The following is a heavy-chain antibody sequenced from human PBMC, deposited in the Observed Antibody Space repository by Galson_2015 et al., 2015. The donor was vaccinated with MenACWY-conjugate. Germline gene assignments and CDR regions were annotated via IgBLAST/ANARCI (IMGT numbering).Heavy chain of an antibody. CDR3: ARLGGNYRTTSHCDY. D-gene: IGHD1-26*01. CDR1: GFTFSTHW. CDR2: INSDGRST. V-gene: IGHV3-74*01. Sequence: SLRLSCAASGFTFSTHWMHWVRQAPGKGLVWVSRINSDGRSTSYADSVKGRFTISRDNAKNTLYLQMNSLRAEDTAVYYCARLGGNYRTTSHCDYWRQGTLVTASS. J-gene: IGHJ4*02.